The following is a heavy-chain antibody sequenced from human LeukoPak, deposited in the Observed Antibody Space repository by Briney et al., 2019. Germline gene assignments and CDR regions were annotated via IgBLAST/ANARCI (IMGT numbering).Heavy chain of an antibody. CDR1: HGSISDYY. CDR2: IYTSGST. Sequence: SETLSLTCIVSHGSISDYYWSWIRQPAGKGLEWIGRIYTSGSTNYNPSLKSRVTMSVDTSKNQFSLKVSSVTAADTAVYYCVGDYGGNLCHYWGQGTLVTVSS. J-gene: IGHJ4*02. CDR3: VGDYGGNLCHY. D-gene: IGHD4-23*01. V-gene: IGHV4-4*07.